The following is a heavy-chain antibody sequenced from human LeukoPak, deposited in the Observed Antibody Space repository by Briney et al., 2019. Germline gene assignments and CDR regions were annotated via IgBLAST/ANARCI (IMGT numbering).Heavy chain of an antibody. CDR1: GYTFTGYY. CDR3: ARAGYCSGGSCPDLDY. D-gene: IGHD2-15*01. CDR2: INPNSGGT. Sequence: ASVKVSCKASGYTFTGYYMHWVRQAPGQGLEWMGWINPNSGGTNYAQKFQGRVTMTRDTSISTAYMELSRLRSDDTAVYYCARAGYCSGGSCPDLDYWGQGTLVTVSS. J-gene: IGHJ4*02. V-gene: IGHV1-2*02.